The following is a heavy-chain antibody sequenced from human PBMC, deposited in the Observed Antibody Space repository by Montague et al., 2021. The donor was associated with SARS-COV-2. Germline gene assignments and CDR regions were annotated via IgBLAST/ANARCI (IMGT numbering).Heavy chain of an antibody. Sequence: SETLSLTCTVSGGSISSYYWSWIRQPPGKGLEWIGYIYYSGSTNYNPSLKSRVTISVDTSKNLFSLKVRSVTAADTAVYYCARGDYYDSTGYYDYWGQGTLVTVSA. J-gene: IGHJ4*01. CDR2: IYYSGST. V-gene: IGHV4-59*01. D-gene: IGHD3-22*01. CDR3: ARGDYYDSTGYYDY. CDR1: GGSISSYY.